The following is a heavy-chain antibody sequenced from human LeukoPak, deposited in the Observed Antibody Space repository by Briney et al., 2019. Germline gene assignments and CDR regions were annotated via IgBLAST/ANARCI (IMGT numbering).Heavy chain of an antibody. CDR3: AXXXAXXPIRLDP. CDR2: IYYGAST. CDR1: GGSISSHY. V-gene: IGHV4-59*08. J-gene: IGHJ5*02. Sequence: NPSETLSLTCTVSGGSISSHYWSWIRQPPGKGLEWIGYIYYGASTNYSPSLKSRVSISVDTSKNQFSLSLTSVTAADTAVYYCAXXXAXXPIRLDPWGQGTLVT.